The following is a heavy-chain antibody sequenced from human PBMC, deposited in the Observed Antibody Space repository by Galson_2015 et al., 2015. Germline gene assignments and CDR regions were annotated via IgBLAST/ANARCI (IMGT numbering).Heavy chain of an antibody. CDR1: GFSFDDYA. Sequence: SLRLSCAASGFSFDDYAMHWVRQAPGKGLEWVSGINWNGGSIDYADSVKGRFTISRDNAKNSLYLQMNGLRAEDTALYYCAKSTYFDILTVSDSWGQGTLVTVSS. D-gene: IGHD3-9*01. V-gene: IGHV3-9*01. CDR2: INWNGGSI. J-gene: IGHJ4*02. CDR3: AKSTYFDILTVSDS.